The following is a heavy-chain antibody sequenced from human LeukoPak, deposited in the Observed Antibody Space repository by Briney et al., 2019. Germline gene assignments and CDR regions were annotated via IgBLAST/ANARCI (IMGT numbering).Heavy chain of an antibody. V-gene: IGHV3-66*01. CDR2: IHSGDTA. CDR1: GFSVRSNY. CDR3: ARVAGDYAEYYFDF. Sequence: GGSLRLSCAASGFSVRSNYMSWVRQAPGKGLEWVSVIHSGDTAYYADSVKGIFTISGDNSKNTLYLQMNNLRAEDTAVYYCARVAGDYAEYYFDFWGQGTLVTVSS. D-gene: IGHD4-17*01. J-gene: IGHJ4*02.